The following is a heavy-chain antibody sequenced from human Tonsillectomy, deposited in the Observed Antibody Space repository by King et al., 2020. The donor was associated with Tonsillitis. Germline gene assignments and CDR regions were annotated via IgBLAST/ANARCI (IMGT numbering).Heavy chain of an antibody. CDR1: GFTFSSYS. CDR2: ISSSSSVI. D-gene: IGHD5-18*01. V-gene: IGHV3-48*01. J-gene: IGHJ4*02. CDR3: ARDAYTAMAKGVDY. Sequence: DVQLVESGGGLVQPVGSLRLSCAASGFTFSSYSMNWVRQAPGKGLEWVSYISSSSSVIYYANSLKGRFTISRDNARNSLYLQMNSLRAEDTAVYYCARDAYTAMAKGVDYWGQGTLVTVSS.